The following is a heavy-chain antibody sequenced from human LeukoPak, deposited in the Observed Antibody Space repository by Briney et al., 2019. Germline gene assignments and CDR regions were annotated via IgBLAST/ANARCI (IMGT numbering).Heavy chain of an antibody. V-gene: IGHV3-74*01. J-gene: IGHJ5*02. CDR1: GFTFNSYW. CDR2: IKTDGSST. CDR3: ARRGTTGFDP. Sequence: GGSLRLSCAASGFTFNSYWMHWVRQAAGKGLVWVSRIKTDGSSTSYADSVKGRFTISRDNAKNMLYLQMNSLRAEDTAVYYCARRGTTGFDPWGQGTLVTVSS. D-gene: IGHD2-2*01.